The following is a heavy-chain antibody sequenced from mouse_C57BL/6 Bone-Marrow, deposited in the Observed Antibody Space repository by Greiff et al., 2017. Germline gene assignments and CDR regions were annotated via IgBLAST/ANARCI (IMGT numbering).Heavy chain of an antibody. D-gene: IGHD2-3*01. CDR2: IDPSDSYT. Sequence: QVQLQQPGAELVKPGASVKLSCKASGYTFTSYWMQWVKQRPGQGLEWIGEIDPSDSYTNYNQKFKGKATLTVDTSSSTAYMKLRSLTSEDSAVYYCARDGYFGFAYWGQGTLVTVSA. V-gene: IGHV1-50*01. J-gene: IGHJ3*01. CDR1: GYTFTSYW. CDR3: ARDGYFGFAY.